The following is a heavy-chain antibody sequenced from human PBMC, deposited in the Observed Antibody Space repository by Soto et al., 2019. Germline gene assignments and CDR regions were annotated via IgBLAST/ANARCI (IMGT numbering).Heavy chain of an antibody. CDR1: GGTFSSYA. J-gene: IGHJ3*02. Sequence: QVQLVQSGAEVKKPGSSVKVSCKASGGTFSSYAISWVRQAPGQGLEWMGGIIPIFGTANYAQKFQGRVTITADEATSTAYMELSSLRSEDTAVYYCARGSVGKSGSYFAFDIWGQGTMVTVSS. CDR2: IIPIFGTA. CDR3: ARGSVGKSGSYFAFDI. D-gene: IGHD1-26*01. V-gene: IGHV1-69*01.